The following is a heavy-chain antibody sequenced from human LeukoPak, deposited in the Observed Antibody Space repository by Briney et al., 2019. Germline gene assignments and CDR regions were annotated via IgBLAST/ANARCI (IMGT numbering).Heavy chain of an antibody. CDR1: GFNFNAYS. D-gene: IGHD7-27*01. Sequence: GGSLRLSCVASGFNFNAYSLNWVRQAPGKGLEWVANINQDGSETYYVDSVEGRFTTFRDNAKNSLFLQMSSLRVEDTAVYFCSGDPGDYWGQGTLVTVSS. CDR2: INQDGSET. CDR3: SGDPGDY. J-gene: IGHJ4*02. V-gene: IGHV3-7*04.